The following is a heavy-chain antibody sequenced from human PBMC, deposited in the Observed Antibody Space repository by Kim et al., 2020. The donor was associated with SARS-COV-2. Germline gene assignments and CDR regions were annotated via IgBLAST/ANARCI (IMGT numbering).Heavy chain of an antibody. V-gene: IGHV3-9*01. CDR3: AKAFPLGGMDV. Sequence: IGNADSVKGRFTISRDNAKNSLYLQMNSLRAEDTALYYCAKAFPLGGMDVWGQGTTVTVSS. J-gene: IGHJ6*02. D-gene: IGHD3-16*01. CDR2: I.